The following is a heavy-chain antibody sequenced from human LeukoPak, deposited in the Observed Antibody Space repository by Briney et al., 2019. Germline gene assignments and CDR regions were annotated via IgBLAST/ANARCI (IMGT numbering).Heavy chain of an antibody. V-gene: IGHV1-2*02. CDR1: GHTFTGYY. Sequence: ASAKVSCKASGHTFTGYYMHWVQQSPGQGLEWKGWINPNSGGTNYAQKFQGRVTMTRDTSISTAYMELSRLRSDDTAVYYCARDSQIAAAGTGGDYWGQGTLVTVSS. CDR3: ARDSQIAAAGTGGDY. J-gene: IGHJ4*02. CDR2: INPNSGGT. D-gene: IGHD6-13*01.